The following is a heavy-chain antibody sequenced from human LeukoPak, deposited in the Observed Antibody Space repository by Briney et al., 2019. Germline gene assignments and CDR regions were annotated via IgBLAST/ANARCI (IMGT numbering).Heavy chain of an antibody. CDR3: ARGRRPQPAWWLRNWFDP. D-gene: IGHD5-12*01. CDR1: GFTFSSYA. Sequence: GGSLRLSCAASGFTFSSYAMHWVRQAPGKGLEWVAVISYDGSNKYYADSVKGRFTISRDNSKNTLYLQMNSLRAEDTAVYYCARGRRPQPAWWLRNWFDPWGQGTLVTVSS. V-gene: IGHV3-30*04. J-gene: IGHJ5*02. CDR2: ISYDGSNK.